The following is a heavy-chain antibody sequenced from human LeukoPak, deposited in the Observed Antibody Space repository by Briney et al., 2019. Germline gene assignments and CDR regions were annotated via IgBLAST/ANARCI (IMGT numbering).Heavy chain of an antibody. CDR1: GYTFSNYY. J-gene: IGHJ5*02. CDR2: INPSGGST. V-gene: IGHV1-46*01. D-gene: IGHD6-13*01. CDR3: ARAPGIAELGISWFDP. Sequence: ASVKVSCKASGYTFSNYYMHWVRQAPGQGLEWMGIINPSGGSTTYAQKFQGRVTMTRDTSTSTVYMELCSLRSEDTAVYYCARAPGIAELGISWFDPWGQGTLVTVSS.